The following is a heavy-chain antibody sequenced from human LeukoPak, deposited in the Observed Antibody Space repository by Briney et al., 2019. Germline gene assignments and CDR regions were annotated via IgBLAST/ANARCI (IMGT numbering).Heavy chain of an antibody. D-gene: IGHD3-22*01. J-gene: IGHJ4*02. Sequence: ASVKVSCKASGYTLTSYGISWVRQAPGQGLEWMGWISAYNGNTNYAQSLQGRVTMTTDTSTSTAYMELRSLRSDDTAVYYCARDGPDALYYYDSSGYYYVNYFDYWGQGTLVTVSS. CDR3: ARDGPDALYYYDSSGYYYVNYFDY. CDR2: ISAYNGNT. V-gene: IGHV1-18*01. CDR1: GYTLTSYG.